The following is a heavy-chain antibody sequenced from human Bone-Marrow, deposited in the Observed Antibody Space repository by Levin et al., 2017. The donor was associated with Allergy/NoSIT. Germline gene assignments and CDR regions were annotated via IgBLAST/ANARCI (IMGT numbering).Heavy chain of an antibody. Sequence: GGSLRLSCAASGFTFSSYSMNWVRQAPGKGLEWVSSISSSSSYIYYADSVKGRFTISRDNAKNSLYLQMNSLRAEDTAVYYCARAWGYPIYYFDYWGQGTLVTVSS. V-gene: IGHV3-21*01. CDR2: ISSSSSYI. D-gene: IGHD3-16*01. CDR3: ARAWGYPIYYFDY. J-gene: IGHJ4*02. CDR1: GFTFSSYS.